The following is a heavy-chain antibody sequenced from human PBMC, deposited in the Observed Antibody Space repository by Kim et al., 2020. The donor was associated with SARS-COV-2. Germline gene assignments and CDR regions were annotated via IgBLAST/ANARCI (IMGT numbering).Heavy chain of an antibody. CDR3: ARVGYGSGSYTYWYFDL. V-gene: IGHV4-38-2*02. J-gene: IGHJ2*01. CDR2: IYHSGST. CDR1: GYSISSGYY. Sequence: SETLSLTCTVSGYSISSGYYWGWIRQPPGKGLEWIGSIYHSGSTYYNPSLKSRVTISVDTSKNQFSLKLSSVTAADTAVYYCARVGYGSGSYTYWYFDLCGRGTLVTVSS. D-gene: IGHD3-10*01.